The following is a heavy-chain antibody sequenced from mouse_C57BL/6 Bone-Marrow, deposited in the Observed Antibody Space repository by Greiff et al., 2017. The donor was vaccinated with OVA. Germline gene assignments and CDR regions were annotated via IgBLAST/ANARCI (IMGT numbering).Heavy chain of an antibody. D-gene: IGHD2-4*01. CDR1: GYSFTDYN. CDR3: ARFDYDWDYYAMDY. CDR2: INPNYGTT. V-gene: IGHV1-39*01. J-gene: IGHJ4*01. Sequence: EVQLVESGPELVKPGASVKISCKASGYSFTDYNMNWVKQSNGKSLEWIGVINPNYGTTSYNQKFKGKATLTVDQSSSTAYMQLNSLTSEDSAVYYCARFDYDWDYYAMDYWGQGTSVTVSS.